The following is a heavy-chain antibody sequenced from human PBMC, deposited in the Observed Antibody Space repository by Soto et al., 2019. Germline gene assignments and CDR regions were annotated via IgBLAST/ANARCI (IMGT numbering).Heavy chain of an antibody. Sequence: PGGSLRLSCAASGFTFSGFCMSWVRQAPGKGLEWVSAISGSGGSTYYADSVKGRFTISRDNSKNTLYLQMNSLRAEDTAVYYCAKDRRVWYYDSSGYRSAEYFQHWGQGTLVSVSS. J-gene: IGHJ1*01. D-gene: IGHD3-22*01. CDR3: AKDRRVWYYDSSGYRSAEYFQH. V-gene: IGHV3-23*01. CDR2: ISGSGGST. CDR1: GFTFSGFC.